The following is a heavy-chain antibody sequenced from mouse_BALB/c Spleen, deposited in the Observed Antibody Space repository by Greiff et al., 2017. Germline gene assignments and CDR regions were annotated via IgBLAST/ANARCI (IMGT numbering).Heavy chain of an antibody. J-gene: IGHJ4*01. CDR3: ARRHHYYGSSYYAMDY. CDR2: ISCYNGAT. V-gene: IGHV1S34*01. Sequence: LVKTGASVKISCKASGYSFTGYYMHWVKQSPGKSLEWIGYISCYNGATSYNQKFKGKATFTVDTSSSTAYMQFNSLTSEDSAVYYCARRHHYYGSSYYAMDYWGQGTSVTVSS. D-gene: IGHD1-1*01. CDR1: GYSFTGYY.